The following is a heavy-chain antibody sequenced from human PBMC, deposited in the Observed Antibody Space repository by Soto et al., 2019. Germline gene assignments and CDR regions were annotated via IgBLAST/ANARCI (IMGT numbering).Heavy chain of an antibody. CDR3: TTDPIFFDDILTDRLRKTFDY. Sequence: GGSLRLSCAASGFTFSNAWMNWVRQAPGKGLEWVGRIKSKTDGGTTDYAAPVKGRFTISRNDSKNTLYLQMNSLKTEDTAVYYCTTDPIFFDDILTDRLRKTFDYWGQGTLVTVSS. CDR1: GFTFSNAW. CDR2: IKSKTDGGTT. D-gene: IGHD3-9*01. V-gene: IGHV3-15*07. J-gene: IGHJ4*02.